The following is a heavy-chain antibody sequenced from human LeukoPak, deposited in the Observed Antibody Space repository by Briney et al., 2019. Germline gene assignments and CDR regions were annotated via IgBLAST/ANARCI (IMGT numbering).Heavy chain of an antibody. CDR2: IYHSGST. CDR1: GYSISSGYY. V-gene: IGHV4-38-2*02. Sequence: PSETLSLTCTVSGYSISSGYYWGWIRQPPGKGLEWIESIYHSGSTYYNPSLKSRVTISVDTSKNQFSLKLSSVTAADTAVYYCARGVGDFWSGYYKDYFDYWGQGTLVTVSS. J-gene: IGHJ4*02. CDR3: ARGVGDFWSGYYKDYFDY. D-gene: IGHD3-3*01.